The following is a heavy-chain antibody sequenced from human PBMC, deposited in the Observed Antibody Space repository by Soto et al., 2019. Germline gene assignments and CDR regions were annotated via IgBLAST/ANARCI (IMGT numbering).Heavy chain of an antibody. CDR1: GGSISNHY. Sequence: QMQLQESGPGLVKPSETLSLTCTVSGGSISNHYWSWIRQPPGKGLEGIGYIYYNGNTNYNPALRSRVTMSVDTSKNQVSLKLSSVTAADTAVYYCTRANWYSEYWGQGTLVTVSS. J-gene: IGHJ4*02. CDR2: IYYNGNT. V-gene: IGHV4-59*11. D-gene: IGHD7-27*01. CDR3: TRANWYSEY.